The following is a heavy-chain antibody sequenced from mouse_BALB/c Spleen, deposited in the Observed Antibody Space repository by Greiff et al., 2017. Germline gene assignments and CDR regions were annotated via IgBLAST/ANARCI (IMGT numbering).Heavy chain of an antibody. CDR1: GYSITSGYY. V-gene: IGHV3-6*02. Sequence: ESGPGLVKPSQSLSLTCSVTGYSITSGYYWNWIRQFPGNKLEWMGYISYDGSNNYNPSLKNRISITRDTSKNQFFLKLNSVTTEDTATYYCARSDYRYAMDYWGQGTSVTVSS. CDR3: ARSDYRYAMDY. CDR2: ISYDGSN. J-gene: IGHJ4*01. D-gene: IGHD2-4*01.